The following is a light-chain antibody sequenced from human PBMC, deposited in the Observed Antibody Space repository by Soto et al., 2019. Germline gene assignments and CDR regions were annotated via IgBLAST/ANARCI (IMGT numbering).Light chain of an antibody. CDR1: SSDVGSYNL. CDR2: EGS. V-gene: IGLV2-23*01. J-gene: IGLJ1*01. CDR3: CSYAGSSTYV. Sequence: QSVLTQPASVSGSPGQSITISCTGTSSDVGSYNLVSWYQQHPGKAPKLMIYEGSKRPSGVSNRFSGSKSGNTASLTISGLNAEAEADYYCCSYAGSSTYVFGTGTKLTVL.